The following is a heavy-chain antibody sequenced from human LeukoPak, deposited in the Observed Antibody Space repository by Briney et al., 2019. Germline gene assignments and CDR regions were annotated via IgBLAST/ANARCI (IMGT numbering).Heavy chain of an antibody. V-gene: IGHV1-69*04. CDR3: ARGRTGDLGAFDI. J-gene: IGHJ3*02. Sequence: SVKVSCKASGGTFSSYAISWVRQAPGQGLEWMGRIIPILGIANYAQKFQGRVTITADKSTNTAYMELSSLRSEDTAVYYCARGRTGDLGAFDIWGQGTMVTVFS. CDR2: IIPILGIA. CDR1: GGTFSSYA. D-gene: IGHD7-27*01.